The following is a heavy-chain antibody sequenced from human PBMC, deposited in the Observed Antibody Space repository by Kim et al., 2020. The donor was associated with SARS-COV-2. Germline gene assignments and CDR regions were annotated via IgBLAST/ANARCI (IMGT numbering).Heavy chain of an antibody. Sequence: GGSLRLSCAASGFTFSSYEMNWVRQAPGKGLEWVSYISSSGSTIYYADSVKGRFTISRDNAKNSLYLQMNSLRAEDTAVYYCASLVGAGYYYYYGMDVWGQGTTVTVSS. J-gene: IGHJ6*02. V-gene: IGHV3-48*03. CDR3: ASLVGAGYYYYYGMDV. CDR1: GFTFSSYE. D-gene: IGHD2-15*01. CDR2: ISSSGSTI.